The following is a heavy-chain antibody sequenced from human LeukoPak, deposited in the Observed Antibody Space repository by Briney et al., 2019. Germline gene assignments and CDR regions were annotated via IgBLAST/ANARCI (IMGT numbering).Heavy chain of an antibody. J-gene: IGHJ3*02. Sequence: SETLSLTCTVSGGSISGYYWSWIRQPPGKGLGWMGYIYYSGSSNYNPSLKSRVTISVDTSKNQFSLKLSSVTAADTAVYYCARHERLLWFGEFSPRMAFDIWGQGTMLTVSS. CDR1: GGSISGYY. CDR2: IYYSGSS. V-gene: IGHV4-59*08. CDR3: ARHERLLWFGEFSPRMAFDI. D-gene: IGHD3-10*01.